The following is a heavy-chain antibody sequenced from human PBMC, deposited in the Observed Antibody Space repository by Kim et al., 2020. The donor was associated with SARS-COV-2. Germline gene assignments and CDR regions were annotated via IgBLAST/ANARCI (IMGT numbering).Heavy chain of an antibody. CDR1: GFTFDDYG. J-gene: IGHJ6*02. V-gene: IGHV3-20*01. CDR2: INWNGGST. D-gene: IGHD2-2*02. CDR3: ARGGYCSSTSCYTSPPYYYGMDV. Sequence: GGSLRLSCAASGFTFDDYGMSWVRQAPGKGLEWVSGINWNGGSTGYADSVKGRFTISRDNAKNSLYLQMNSLRAEDTALYHCARGGYCSSTSCYTSPPYYYGMDVWGQGTTVTVSS.